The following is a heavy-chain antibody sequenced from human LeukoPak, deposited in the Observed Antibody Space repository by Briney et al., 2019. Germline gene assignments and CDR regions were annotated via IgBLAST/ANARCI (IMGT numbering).Heavy chain of an antibody. CDR2: IDSSSNTI. Sequence: AGGSLRLSCVASGFTFSRSEMNWVRQAPGKGLEWVSHIDSSSNTIYYADSVKGRFTISRDNAKNSLYLQMNSLRAEDTAVYYCTTVRGIGVPGIRFDPWGQGTLVTVSS. CDR1: GFTFSRSE. V-gene: IGHV3-48*03. D-gene: IGHD6-13*01. CDR3: TTVRGIGVPGIRFDP. J-gene: IGHJ5*02.